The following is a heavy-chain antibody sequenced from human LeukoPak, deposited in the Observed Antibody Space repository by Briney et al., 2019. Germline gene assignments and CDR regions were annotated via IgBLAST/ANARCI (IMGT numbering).Heavy chain of an antibody. D-gene: IGHD6-13*01. J-gene: IGHJ3*01. Sequence: SVKVSCKASGGTFSSYAISWVRQAPGQGLEWMGRIIPILGIANYARKFQGRVTITADKSTSTAYMELSSLRSEDTAVYYCAREALSGIAIHLGAFDFWGQGTLVTVSS. CDR1: GGTFSSYA. CDR3: AREALSGIAIHLGAFDF. V-gene: IGHV1-69*04. CDR2: IIPILGIA.